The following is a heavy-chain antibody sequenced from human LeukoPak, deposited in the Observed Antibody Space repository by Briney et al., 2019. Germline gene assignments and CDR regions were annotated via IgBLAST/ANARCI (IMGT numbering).Heavy chain of an antibody. J-gene: IGHJ3*02. Sequence: GASVKVSCKASGYTFTGYYMHWVRQAPGQGLEWMGWINPNSGGTNYAQKFQGRVTMTRDTSISTAYMELSRLRSDDTAVYYCAKLIYYDILTGSVFDAFDIWGQGTMVTVSS. D-gene: IGHD3-9*01. V-gene: IGHV1-2*02. CDR2: INPNSGGT. CDR3: AKLIYYDILTGSVFDAFDI. CDR1: GYTFTGYY.